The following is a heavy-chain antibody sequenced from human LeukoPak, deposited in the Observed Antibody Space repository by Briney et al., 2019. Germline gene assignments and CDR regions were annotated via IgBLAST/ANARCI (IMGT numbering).Heavy chain of an antibody. D-gene: IGHD1-1*01. CDR1: DYTFTNYY. Sequence: ASVKVSCRTSDYTFTNYYMHWVRQAPGQGLEWMGRINPNTGGTNYAQKFQGRVTVITGTSVTTSYMEENSLESDDTAVYYCAKGDNTGRRFFDYWGQGTVVTVSS. CDR3: AKGDNTGRRFFDY. J-gene: IGHJ4*02. V-gene: IGHV1-2*06. CDR2: INPNTGGT.